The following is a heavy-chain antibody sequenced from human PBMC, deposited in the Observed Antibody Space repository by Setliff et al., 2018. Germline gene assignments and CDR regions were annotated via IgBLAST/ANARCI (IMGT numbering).Heavy chain of an antibody. CDR3: ARADYSSALHYFDY. J-gene: IGHJ4*03. CDR2: ISGHNGHT. V-gene: IGHV1-18*01. D-gene: IGHD2-2*01. CDR1: GYPFTNYG. Sequence: GASVKVSCKASGYPFTNYGLTWVRQAPGQGLEWMGWISGHNGHTEYAQNVQGRVTVTTETSTSTAFMELTSLTSDDTAVYYCARADYSSALHYFDYWVPETLLVTVSS.